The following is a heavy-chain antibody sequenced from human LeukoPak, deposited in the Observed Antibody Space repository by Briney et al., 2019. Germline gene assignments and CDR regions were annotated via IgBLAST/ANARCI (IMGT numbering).Heavy chain of an antibody. V-gene: IGHV4-61*01. CDR2: VYYSGST. Sequence: SETLSLTCIVSGGSVSSGSSYWSWIRQPPGKGLEWIGNVYYSGSTNYNPSLKSRVTMSVDTSKNQFSLKLRSVTAADTAVYYCAKESARTDSWYVFDSWGQGTLVTVSS. D-gene: IGHD6-13*01. CDR3: AKESARTDSWYVFDS. J-gene: IGHJ4*02. CDR1: GGSVSSGSSY.